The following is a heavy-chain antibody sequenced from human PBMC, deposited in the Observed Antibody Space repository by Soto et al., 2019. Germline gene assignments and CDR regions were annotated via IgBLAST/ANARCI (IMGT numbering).Heavy chain of an antibody. CDR3: AREPTGYCSGGSCYYFDP. J-gene: IGHJ5*02. V-gene: IGHV4-31*03. D-gene: IGHD2-15*01. CDR1: GGSIGSGGYY. Sequence: PSETLSLTCTVSGGSIGSGGYYWSWIRQHPGKGLEWIGYIYYSGSTYYNPSLKSRVTISVDTSKNQFSLKLSSVTAADTAVYYCAREPTGYCSGGSCYYFDPWGQGTLVTVSS. CDR2: IYYSGST.